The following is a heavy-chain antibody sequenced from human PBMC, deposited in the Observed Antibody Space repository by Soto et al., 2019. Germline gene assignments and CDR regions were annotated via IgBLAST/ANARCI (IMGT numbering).Heavy chain of an antibody. CDR2: INHSGST. V-gene: IGHV4-34*01. CDR1: GGSFSGYY. CDR3: AALCGYSYGPGVNY. J-gene: IGHJ4*02. Sequence: PSETLSLTCAVYGGSFSGYYWSWIRQPPGKGLEWIGEINHSGSTNYNPSLKSRVTISVDTSKNQFSLKLSSVTAADTAVYYCAALCGYSYGPGVNYWGQGTQVTVSS. D-gene: IGHD5-18*01.